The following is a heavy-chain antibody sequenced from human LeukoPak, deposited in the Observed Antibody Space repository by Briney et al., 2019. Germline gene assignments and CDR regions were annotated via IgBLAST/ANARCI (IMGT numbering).Heavy chain of an antibody. CDR2: IYYSGST. CDR1: GGSISSSSYY. CDR3: ARAPHTGYCSSTSCYHYYYYGMDV. D-gene: IGHD2-2*01. J-gene: IGHJ6*02. V-gene: IGHV4-39*01. Sequence: PSETLSLTCTVSGGSISSSSYYWGWIRQPPGKGLEWIGSIYYSGSTYYNPSLKSRVTISVDTSKNQFSLKLSSVTAADTAVYYCARAPHTGYCSSTSCYHYYYYGMDVWGQGTTVTVSS.